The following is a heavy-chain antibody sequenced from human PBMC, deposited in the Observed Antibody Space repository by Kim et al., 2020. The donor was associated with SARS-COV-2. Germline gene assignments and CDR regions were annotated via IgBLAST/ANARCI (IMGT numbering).Heavy chain of an antibody. CDR3: AKVVGSAPRNTFDI. D-gene: IGHD1-26*01. J-gene: IGHJ3*02. Sequence: YADSVKGRFTISRDNAKNSLYLQMNNLRAEDTAIYYCAKVVGSAPRNTFDIWGQGTMVTVSS. V-gene: IGHV3-11*01.